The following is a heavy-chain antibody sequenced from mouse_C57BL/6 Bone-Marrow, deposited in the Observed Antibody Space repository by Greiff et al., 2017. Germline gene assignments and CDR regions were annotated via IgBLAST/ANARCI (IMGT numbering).Heavy chain of an antibody. J-gene: IGHJ2*01. CDR2: IYPRSGNT. CDR1: GYTFTSYG. D-gene: IGHD1-1*01. V-gene: IGHV1-81*01. Sequence: VQLQESGAELARPGASVKLSCKASGYTFTSYGISWVKQRTGQGLEWIGEIYPRSGNTYYNEKFKGKATLTADKSSSTAYMELRSLTSEDSAVYFCARWCYGSSPYFDYWGQGTTLTVSS. CDR3: ARWCYGSSPYFDY.